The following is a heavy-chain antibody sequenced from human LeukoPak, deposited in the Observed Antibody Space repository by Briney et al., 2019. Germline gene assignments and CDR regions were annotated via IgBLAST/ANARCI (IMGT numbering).Heavy chain of an antibody. J-gene: IGHJ4*02. CDR1: GFTFSSYS. CDR3: VKAKVGATFDS. Sequence: GGSLRLSCSASGFTFSSYSMDWVRQAPGKGPEYVSGINNNGGATQYVDSVKGRFTTSRDNSKNTVYLQMSSLRPEDTAVYYCVKAKVGATFDSWGQGTLVTVSS. V-gene: IGHV3-64D*06. D-gene: IGHD1-26*01. CDR2: INNNGGAT.